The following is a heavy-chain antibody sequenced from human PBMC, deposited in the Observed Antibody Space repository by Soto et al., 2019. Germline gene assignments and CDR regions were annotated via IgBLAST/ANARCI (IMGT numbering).Heavy chain of an antibody. Sequence: SVKVSCKASGGTFSSYAISWVRQAPGQGLEWMGGIIPIFGTANYAQKFQGRVTITADKSTSTAYMELSSLRSEDTAVYYCARVPSWRFGEFTPHFDYWGQGTLVTVS. J-gene: IGHJ4*02. CDR3: ARVPSWRFGEFTPHFDY. D-gene: IGHD3-10*01. V-gene: IGHV1-69*06. CDR1: GGTFSSYA. CDR2: IIPIFGTA.